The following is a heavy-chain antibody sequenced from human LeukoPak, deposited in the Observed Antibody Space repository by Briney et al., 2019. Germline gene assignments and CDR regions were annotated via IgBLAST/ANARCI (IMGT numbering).Heavy chain of an antibody. CDR2: INPNNGGT. J-gene: IGHJ4*02. D-gene: IGHD3-16*01. CDR1: GYTFTDCF. V-gene: IGHV1-2*02. Sequence: GASVKVSCKASGYTFTDCFMHWVRQAPGQGLEWMGWINPNNGGTSYAQKFQGRVTMTRDTSISTAYVELSRLTSDDTVVYYCATLGGHSLAVQNGYWGQGTLVTVSS. CDR3: ATLGGHSLAVQNGY.